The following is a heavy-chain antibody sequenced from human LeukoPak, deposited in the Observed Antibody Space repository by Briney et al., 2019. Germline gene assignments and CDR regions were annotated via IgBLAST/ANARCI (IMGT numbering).Heavy chain of an antibody. D-gene: IGHD5-24*01. CDR3: ARGVEMATPKLDFDY. J-gene: IGHJ4*02. V-gene: IGHV3-30-3*01. CDR2: ISYDGSNK. Sequence: GGSLRLSCAASGFTFSSYAMHWVRQAPGKGLEWVAAISYDGSNKYYADSVKGRFTISRDNSKNTLYLQMNSLRAEDTAVYYCARGVEMATPKLDFDYWGQGTLVTVSS. CDR1: GFTFSSYA.